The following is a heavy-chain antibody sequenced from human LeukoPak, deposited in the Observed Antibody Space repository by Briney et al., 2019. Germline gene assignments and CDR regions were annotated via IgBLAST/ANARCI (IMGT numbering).Heavy chain of an antibody. D-gene: IGHD3-22*01. CDR1: GGSSSGYY. CDR3: AREGGYYRFDY. J-gene: IGHJ4*02. V-gene: IGHV4-34*01. Sequence: SETLSLTCAVYGGSSSGYYWSWIRQPPGKGLEWIGEINHSGSTNYNPSLKSRVTISVDTSKNQFSLKLSSVTAADTAVYYCAREGGYYRFDYWGQGTLVTVSS. CDR2: INHSGST.